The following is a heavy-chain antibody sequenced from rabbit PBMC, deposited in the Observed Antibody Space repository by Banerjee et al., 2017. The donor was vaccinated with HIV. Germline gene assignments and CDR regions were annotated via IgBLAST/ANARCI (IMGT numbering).Heavy chain of an antibody. CDR2: IYTGNGNT. Sequence: PLKESGGGLVQPGGSLTLSCKASGFDFSSDYMSWVRQAPGKGLEWIGCIYTGNGNTDYASWVNGRFTISSDNAQNTVDLQMNSLTAADTATYFCARRRDYYLDLWGPGTLVTVS. CDR3: ARRRDYYLDL. J-gene: IGHJ4*01. V-gene: IGHV1S7*01. CDR1: GFDFSSDY.